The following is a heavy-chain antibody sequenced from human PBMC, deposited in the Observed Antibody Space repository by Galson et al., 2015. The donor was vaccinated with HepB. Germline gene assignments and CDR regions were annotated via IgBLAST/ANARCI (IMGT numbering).Heavy chain of an antibody. CDR1: EFTFRRSA. CDR2: IVVGSGHT. J-gene: IGHJ6*03. V-gene: IGHV1-58*02. D-gene: IGHD3-10*01. Sequence: SVKVSCKASEFTFRRSAMQWVRQARGQRLEWIGWIVVGSGHTNYAQKFQERVTITRDIATSTAYMELSSLKHEDTALYYCAAGPNYFVSGRPYYYYYMDVWGKGTTVTVSS. CDR3: AAGPNYFVSGRPYYYYYMDV.